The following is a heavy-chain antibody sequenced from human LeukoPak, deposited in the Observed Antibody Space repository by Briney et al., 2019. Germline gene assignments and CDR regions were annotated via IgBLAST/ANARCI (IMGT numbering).Heavy chain of an antibody. Sequence: SETLSLTCTVSGDSLSISYWSLIRQPPGKGLEWIGYIHYIGITNYNPSLKSRVTISLDMSKNQFSLILRSDTAADTAVYYCVKSAGRGRANDFWGQGTLVTVSS. CDR2: IHYIGIT. V-gene: IGHV4-59*03. D-gene: IGHD2-15*01. CDR3: VKSAGRGRANDF. J-gene: IGHJ4*02. CDR1: GDSLSISY.